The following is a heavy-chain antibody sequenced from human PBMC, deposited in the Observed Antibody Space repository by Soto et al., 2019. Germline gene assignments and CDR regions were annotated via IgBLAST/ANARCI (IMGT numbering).Heavy chain of an antibody. V-gene: IGHV3-30-3*01. CDR1: GFMFSTYA. CDR2: ISYDGSDV. Sequence: QVQLVESGGGVVQPGRSLRLSCAASGFMFSTYAMHWVRQAPGKGLEWVAVISYDGSDVYYGDSVKGRFTISRDNSRNTLYLEMNSLQPEDKAVFYCARDQGRTVTRGDWFDPWGQGTLVTVSS. D-gene: IGHD6-19*01. J-gene: IGHJ5*02. CDR3: ARDQGRTVTRGDWFDP.